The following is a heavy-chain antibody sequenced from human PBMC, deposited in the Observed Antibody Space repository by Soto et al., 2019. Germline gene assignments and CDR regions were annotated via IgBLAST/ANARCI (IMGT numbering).Heavy chain of an antibody. J-gene: IGHJ4*02. D-gene: IGHD3-10*01. CDR1: GFTFSSYW. Sequence: SLRLSCAASGFTFSSYWMHWVRQAPGKGLVWVSRINSDGSSTSYADSVKGRFTISRDNAKNTLYLQMNSLRAEDTAVYYCARSYGSGSYYLLRYFDYWGQGTLVTVSS. CDR3: ARSYGSGSYYLLRYFDY. V-gene: IGHV3-74*01. CDR2: INSDGSST.